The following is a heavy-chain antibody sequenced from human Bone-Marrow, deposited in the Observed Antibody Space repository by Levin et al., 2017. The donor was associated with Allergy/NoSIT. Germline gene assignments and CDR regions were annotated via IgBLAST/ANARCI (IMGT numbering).Heavy chain of an antibody. J-gene: IGHJ1*01. CDR3: AFNGGDPNGYFQH. D-gene: IGHD2-21*02. CDR1: GFTFSSYG. CDR2: ISYDGSNK. V-gene: IGHV3-30*03. Sequence: GGSLRLSCAASGFTFSSYGMHWVRQAPGKGLEWVAVISYDGSNKYYADSVKGRFTISRDNSKNTLYLQMNSLRAEDTAVYYCAFNGGDPNGYFQHWGQGTLVTVSS.